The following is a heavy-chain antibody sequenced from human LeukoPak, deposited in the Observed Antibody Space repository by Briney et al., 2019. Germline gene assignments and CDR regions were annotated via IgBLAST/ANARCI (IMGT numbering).Heavy chain of an antibody. Sequence: SETLSLTCTVSGGSISSYYWSWIRQPPGKGLEWIGYIYYSGSTNYNPSLKSRVTISVDTSKNQFSLKLSSVTAADTAVYYCARPAVAGSPFYIDVWGKGTTVTVSS. CDR1: GGSISSYY. D-gene: IGHD6-19*01. CDR2: IYYSGST. J-gene: IGHJ6*03. CDR3: ARPAVAGSPFYIDV. V-gene: IGHV4-59*08.